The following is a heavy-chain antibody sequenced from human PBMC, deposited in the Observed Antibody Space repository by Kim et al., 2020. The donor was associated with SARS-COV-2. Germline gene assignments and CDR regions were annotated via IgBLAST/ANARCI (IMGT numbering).Heavy chain of an antibody. Sequence: SETLSLTCAVYGGSFSGYYWSWIRQPPGKGLEWIGEINHSGSTNYNPSLKSRVTISVDTSKNQFSLKLSSVTAADTAVYYCSRGTTVTTVPTFDPWGQGTLVTVSS. J-gene: IGHJ5*02. V-gene: IGHV4-34*01. CDR3: SRGTTVTTVPTFDP. CDR2: INHSGST. CDR1: GGSFSGYY. D-gene: IGHD4-17*01.